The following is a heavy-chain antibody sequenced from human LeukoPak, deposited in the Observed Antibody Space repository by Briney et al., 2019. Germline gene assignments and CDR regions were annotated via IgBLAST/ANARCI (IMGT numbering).Heavy chain of an antibody. CDR3: ARERFDYYDSSGVDY. CDR2: INPNSGGT. V-gene: IGHV1-2*06. J-gene: IGHJ4*02. D-gene: IGHD3-22*01. CDR1: GYTFTGYY. Sequence: ASVKVSCKASGYTFTGYYMHWVRQAPGQGLEWMGRINPNSGGTNYAQKFQGRVTVTRDTSISTAYMELSRLRSDDTAVYYCARERFDYYDSSGVDYWGQGTLVTVSS.